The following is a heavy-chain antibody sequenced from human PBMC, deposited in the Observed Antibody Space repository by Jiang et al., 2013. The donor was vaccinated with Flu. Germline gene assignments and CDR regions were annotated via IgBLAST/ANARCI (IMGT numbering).Heavy chain of an antibody. CDR2: INPGNGDT. J-gene: IGHJ4*02. Sequence: SVKVSCKASGYPFTTHAIHWVRQAPGQSLEWMGWINPGNGDTQYSKRFHGRITITRDTSANTAYVELSSLRSDDSAIYYCARDCFAEYCSFPADYWGQGALVTVSS. V-gene: IGHV1-3*01. CDR3: ARDCFAEYCSFPADY. D-gene: IGHD2/OR15-2a*01. CDR1: GYPFTTHA.